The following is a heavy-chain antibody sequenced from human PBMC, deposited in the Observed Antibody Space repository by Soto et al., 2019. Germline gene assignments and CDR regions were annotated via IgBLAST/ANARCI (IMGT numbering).Heavy chain of an antibody. CDR2: ISGSGGST. J-gene: IGHJ4*02. CDR3: ARGEGKTGQQLVGLDY. CDR1: GFTFSSYA. Sequence: EVQLLESGGGLVQPGGSLRLSCAASGFTFSSYAMSWVRQAPGKGLEWVSAISGSGGSTYYADSVKGRFTISRDNDKKSQYQKMNSLRAEDTAVYYGARGEGKTGQQLVGLDYWGQGTLVTVSS. D-gene: IGHD6-13*01. V-gene: IGHV3-23*01.